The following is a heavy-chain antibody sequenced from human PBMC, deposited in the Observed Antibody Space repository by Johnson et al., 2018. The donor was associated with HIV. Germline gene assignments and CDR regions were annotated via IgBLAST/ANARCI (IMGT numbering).Heavy chain of an antibody. CDR2: ISYDGSIK. CDR1: GFTFSSYA. CDR3: ARGLWLTPDVFDF. J-gene: IGHJ3*01. Sequence: QVQLVESGGGVVQPGRSLRLSCAASGFTFSSYAMHWVRQAPGKGLEWVAIISYDGSIKYYADSVKGRFTISRDNSKSTLYLQTNSLRADDTAVYYCARGLWLTPDVFDFWGQGTMVTVSS. D-gene: IGHD3-16*01. V-gene: IGHV3-30-3*01.